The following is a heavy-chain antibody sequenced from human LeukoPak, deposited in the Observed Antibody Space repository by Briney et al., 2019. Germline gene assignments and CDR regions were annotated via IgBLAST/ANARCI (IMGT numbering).Heavy chain of an antibody. J-gene: IGHJ4*02. CDR1: GFTFSNYW. Sequence: GGSLRLSCAASGFTFSNYWVHWVRQAPGKVLVWVSRINRDGSTTKYADSVKGRFTVSRGNSKNTLYLLMNELSAEDTAVYYCAKSHSLEYRGCFDYWGQGTLVTVSS. D-gene: IGHD6-19*01. V-gene: IGHV3-74*03. CDR2: INRDGSTT. CDR3: AKSHSLEYRGCFDY.